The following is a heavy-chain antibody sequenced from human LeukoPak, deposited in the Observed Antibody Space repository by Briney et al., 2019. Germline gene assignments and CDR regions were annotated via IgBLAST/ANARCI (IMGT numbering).Heavy chain of an antibody. V-gene: IGHV1-18*01. D-gene: IGHD1-26*01. CDR3: ASRSGSYLDYYYYYGMDV. CDR2: ISAYNGNT. Sequence: ASVKVSCKASGYTFTSYGISWVRQAPGQGLEWMGWISAYNGNTNYAQKLQGRVTMTTDTSTSTAYMELRSLRSDDTAVYYCASRSGSYLDYYYYYGMDVWGQGTTVTVSS. CDR1: GYTFTSYG. J-gene: IGHJ6*02.